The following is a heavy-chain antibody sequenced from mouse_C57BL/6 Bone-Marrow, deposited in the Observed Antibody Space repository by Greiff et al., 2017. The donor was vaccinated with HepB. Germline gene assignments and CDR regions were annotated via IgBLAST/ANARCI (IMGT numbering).Heavy chain of an antibody. CDR1: GFSLTSYG. V-gene: IGHV2-2*01. J-gene: IGHJ1*03. Sequence: VKLMESGPGLVQPSQSLSITCTVSGFSLTSYGVHWVRQSPGKGLEWLGVIWSGGSTAYNAAFISRLSISKDNSKSQVFFKMNSLQADDTAIYYCAREGVTTGYWYFDVWGTGTTVTVSS. D-gene: IGHD2-5*01. CDR3: AREGVTTGYWYFDV. CDR2: IWSGGST.